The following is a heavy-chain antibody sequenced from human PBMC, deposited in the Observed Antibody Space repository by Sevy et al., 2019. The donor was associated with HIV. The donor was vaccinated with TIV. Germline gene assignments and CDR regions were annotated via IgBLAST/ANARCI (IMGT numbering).Heavy chain of an antibody. CDR2: IYYSGST. Sequence: SETLSLTCTVSGDSISNYFWSWIRQPPGKELEWIGYIYYSGSTNYNPSLKSRVTISVDTSKNQFSLRLNSVTAADTAVYYCARDYYDNRPRAFDPWGQGTLVTVSS. CDR1: GDSISNYF. CDR3: ARDYYDNRPRAFDP. D-gene: IGHD3-22*01. V-gene: IGHV4-59*01. J-gene: IGHJ5*02.